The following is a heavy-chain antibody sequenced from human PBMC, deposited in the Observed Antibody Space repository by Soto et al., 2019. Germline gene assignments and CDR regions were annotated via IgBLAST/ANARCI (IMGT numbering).Heavy chain of an antibody. Sequence: PSETLSLTCAVSGGSISSGGYSWSWIRQPPGKGLDWIGYIYHSGSTYYNPSLKSRVTISVDRSKNQFSLKLSSVTAADTAVYYCASALSVVVVAATPGAEYFQHWGQGTLVTVSS. CDR2: IYHSGST. CDR1: GGSISSGGYS. CDR3: ASALSVVVVAATPGAEYFQH. V-gene: IGHV4-30-2*01. J-gene: IGHJ1*01. D-gene: IGHD2-15*01.